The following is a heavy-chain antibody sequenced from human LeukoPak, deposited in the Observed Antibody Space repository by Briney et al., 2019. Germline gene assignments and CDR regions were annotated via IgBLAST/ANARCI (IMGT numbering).Heavy chain of an antibody. V-gene: IGHV3-20*01. Sequence: GGSLRLSCAASGFTFDDYVMNWVRQVPGKGLEWVSGTNRRGDITGYADFVKGRFTVSRDNAKNSLYLQMNSLRVEDTALYHCARKGLGGELGGFDSWGQGTLVTVSS. CDR1: GFTFDDYV. J-gene: IGHJ4*02. D-gene: IGHD1-7*01. CDR2: TNRRGDIT. CDR3: ARKGLGGELGGFDS.